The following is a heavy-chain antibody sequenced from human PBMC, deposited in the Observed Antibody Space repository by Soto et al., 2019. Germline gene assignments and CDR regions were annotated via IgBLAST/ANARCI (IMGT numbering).Heavy chain of an antibody. D-gene: IGHD2-21*01. CDR3: AKDGPGHTLFYYYMDV. Sequence: QVQLVESGGGVVQPGGSLTLSCAASGFTFSRYAIHWVRQAPGKGLEWVAAISYDGSNEYYEDSVKGRFTISRDNSKNTLYLQMNSLRAEDTAVYYCAKDGPGHTLFYYYMDVWGKGTTVTVPS. V-gene: IGHV3-30*18. J-gene: IGHJ6*03. CDR2: ISYDGSNE. CDR1: GFTFSRYA.